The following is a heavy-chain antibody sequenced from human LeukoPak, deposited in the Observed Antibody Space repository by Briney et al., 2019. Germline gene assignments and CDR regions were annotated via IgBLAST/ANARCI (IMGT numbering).Heavy chain of an antibody. CDR3: AKLTSGSSTYFDY. CDR2: ISGSGGST. D-gene: IGHD1-26*01. J-gene: IGHJ4*02. Sequence: PGGSLRLSCAASGFTFSSYALSWVRQSPGKGLEWVSAISGSGGSTYYADSVKGRFTISRDNSKNTLYLQMNSLRAEDTAVYYCAKLTSGSSTYFDYWGQGTLVTVSS. CDR1: GFTFSSYA. V-gene: IGHV3-23*01.